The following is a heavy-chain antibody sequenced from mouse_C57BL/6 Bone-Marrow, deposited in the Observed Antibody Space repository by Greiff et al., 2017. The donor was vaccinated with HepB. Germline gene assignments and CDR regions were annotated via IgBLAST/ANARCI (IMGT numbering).Heavy chain of an antibody. CDR3: ARSDGYDLDY. Sequence: ESGAELVRPGTSVKVSCKASGYAFTNYLIEWVKQRPGQGLEWIGVINPGSGGTNYNEKFKGKATLTADKSSSTAYMQLSSLTSEDSAVYFCARSDGYDLDYWGQGTTLTVSS. CDR1: GYAFTNYL. J-gene: IGHJ2*01. V-gene: IGHV1-54*01. CDR2: INPGSGGT. D-gene: IGHD2-2*01.